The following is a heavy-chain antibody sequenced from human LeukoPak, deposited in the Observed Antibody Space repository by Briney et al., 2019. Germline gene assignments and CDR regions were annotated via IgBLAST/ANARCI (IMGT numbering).Heavy chain of an antibody. Sequence: GASVKVSCKASGYTFTGCYMHWVRQAPGQGLEWMGWINPNSGGTNYAQKFQGWVTMTRDTSISTAYMELSRLRSDDTAVYYCAVGYCSGGSCYSLGYWGQGTLVTVSS. D-gene: IGHD2-15*01. CDR2: INPNSGGT. CDR3: AVGYCSGGSCYSLGY. J-gene: IGHJ4*02. CDR1: GYTFTGCY. V-gene: IGHV1-2*04.